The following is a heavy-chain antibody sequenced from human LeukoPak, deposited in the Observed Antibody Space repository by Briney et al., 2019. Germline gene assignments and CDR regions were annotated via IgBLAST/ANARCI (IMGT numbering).Heavy chain of an antibody. J-gene: IGHJ4*02. CDR2: INPNSGGT. Sequence: ASVKVSCKASGYTFTGYYMHWVRQSTGQALEWMGWINPNSGGTNYAQKFQGRVTMTRDTSISTAYMELSRLRSDDTAVYYCARGGVACSGGSCYSFDYWGQGTLVTVSS. CDR1: GYTFTGYY. CDR3: ARGGVACSGGSCYSFDY. D-gene: IGHD2-15*01. V-gene: IGHV1-2*02.